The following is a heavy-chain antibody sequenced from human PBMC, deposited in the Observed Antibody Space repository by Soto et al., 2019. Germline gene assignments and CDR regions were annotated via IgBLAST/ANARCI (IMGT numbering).Heavy chain of an antibody. Sequence: EVQLVESGGGLVQRGGSLRLSCAASGLIVDNNYMSWVRQAPGKGLEWISVMYSAGNTYYADSVRGRFTISRDSSTNTLLHEMHSLRVEDTAVYYCARDRRADDYGDDAFDNWGQGTLVTVSS. J-gene: IGHJ4*02. V-gene: IGHV3-66*01. CDR2: MYSAGNT. D-gene: IGHD4-17*01. CDR1: GLIVDNNY. CDR3: ARDRRADDYGDDAFDN.